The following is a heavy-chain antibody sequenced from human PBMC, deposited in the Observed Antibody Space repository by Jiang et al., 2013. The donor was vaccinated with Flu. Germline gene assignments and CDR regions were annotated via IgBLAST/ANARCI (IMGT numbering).Heavy chain of an antibody. CDR3: ARADCSGGTCYPIDY. J-gene: IGHJ4*02. CDR1: GGSMNNNNW. D-gene: IGHD2-15*01. Sequence: GSGLVKPSGTLSLTCAVSGGSMNNNNWWSWVRQPPGKGLEWIGEIYHNGGTNYNPSLKSRVSVSVDTSKNQFSLKVSAVTAADTAVYYCARADCSGGTCYPIDYWGQGTLVTVS. V-gene: IGHV4-4*02. CDR2: IYHNGGT.